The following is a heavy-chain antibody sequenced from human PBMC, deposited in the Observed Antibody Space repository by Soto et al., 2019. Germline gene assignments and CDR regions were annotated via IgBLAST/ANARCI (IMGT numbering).Heavy chain of an antibody. Sequence: ASVKVSCKASGYTFTGYYMHWVRQAPGQGLEWMGWINPNSGGTNYAQKFQGRVTMTRDTSISTAYMELSRLRSDDTAVYYCARDREWLVLSYYYGMDVWGQGTTVTVSS. CDR3: ARDREWLVLSYYYGMDV. CDR2: INPNSGGT. J-gene: IGHJ6*02. CDR1: GYTFTGYY. D-gene: IGHD6-19*01. V-gene: IGHV1-2*02.